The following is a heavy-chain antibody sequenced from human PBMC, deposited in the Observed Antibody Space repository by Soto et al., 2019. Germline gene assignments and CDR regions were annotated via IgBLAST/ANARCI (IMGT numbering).Heavy chain of an antibody. V-gene: IGHV1-18*01. Sequence: QVQLVQSGAEVKKPGASVKVSCKASGYTFTSYGISWVRQAPGQGLEWMGWISAYNGNTNYAQKLQGRVTMTTDTSTSTAYMELRSLRSDDTAVYYCARVAEAYDISGYYWYFDYWGQGTLVTVSS. D-gene: IGHD3-22*01. CDR2: ISAYNGNT. J-gene: IGHJ4*02. CDR3: ARVAEAYDISGYYWYFDY. CDR1: GYTFTSYG.